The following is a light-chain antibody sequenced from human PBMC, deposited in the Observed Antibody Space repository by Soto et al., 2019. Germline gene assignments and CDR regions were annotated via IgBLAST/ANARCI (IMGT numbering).Light chain of an antibody. J-gene: IGKJ1*01. V-gene: IGKV1-39*01. CDR3: QQSYRTPKT. Sequence: DIQMTQSPSSLSASVGDRVTITCRASQSISSYLNWYQQKPGKAPKCLIYAASSWQSGVPSRFSGSGSGTNFTLTISSLQTEDFATYYCQQSYRTPKTFGQGTKVEIK. CDR1: QSISSY. CDR2: AAS.